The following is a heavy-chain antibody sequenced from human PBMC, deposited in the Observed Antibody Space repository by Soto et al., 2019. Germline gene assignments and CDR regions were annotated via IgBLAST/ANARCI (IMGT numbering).Heavy chain of an antibody. CDR1: SFTFNDYS. CDR3: ARDHNWPFDY. CDR2: IAYGSNPTI. V-gene: IGHV3-48*02. Sequence: PGGSLRLSCAVSSFTFNDYSGNCLRHGPRNGLEWVSYIAYGSNPTIYYADSFKGRFTISRDTAKNSLFLQMDSLRDEDTAVYYCARDHNWPFDYCGQRTTVAVSS. J-gene: IGHJ4*02.